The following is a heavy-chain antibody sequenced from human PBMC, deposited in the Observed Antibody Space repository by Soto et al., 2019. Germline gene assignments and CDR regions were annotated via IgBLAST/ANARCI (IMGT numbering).Heavy chain of an antibody. CDR3: ARRGYSGYDRIRLDY. Sequence: QVQLVQSGAEGKKPGSSGKVSCKASGGTFSSYAISGVRQAPGQGLECMGGIIPIIGTANYAKKFQGRVTITADESRSTACRELRSLRSDDTAVSYCARRGYSGYDRIRLDYWGQGTLVTVSS. J-gene: IGHJ4*02. CDR2: IIPIIGTA. V-gene: IGHV1-69*01. CDR1: GGTFSSYA. D-gene: IGHD5-12*01.